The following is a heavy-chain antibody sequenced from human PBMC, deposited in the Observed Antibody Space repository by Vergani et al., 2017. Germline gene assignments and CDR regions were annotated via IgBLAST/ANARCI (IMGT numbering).Heavy chain of an antibody. J-gene: IGHJ6*02. D-gene: IGHD5-18*01. V-gene: IGHV3-21*01. CDR3: ARCLADTAMDPQAYYYYYGMDV. CDR2: ISSSSSYI. CDR1: GFTFSSYS. Sequence: VQLVESGGGVVQPGRSLRLSCAASGFTFSSYSMNWVRQAPGKGLEWVSSISSSSSYIYYADSVKGRFTISRDNAKNSLYLQMNSLRAEDTAVYYCARCLADTAMDPQAYYYYYGMDVWGQGTTVTVSS.